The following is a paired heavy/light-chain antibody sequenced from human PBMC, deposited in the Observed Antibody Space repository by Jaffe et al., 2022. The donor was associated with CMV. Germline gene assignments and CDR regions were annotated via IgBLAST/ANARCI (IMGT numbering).Light chain of an antibody. CDR3: MHALQSPVT. CDR2: LGS. J-gene: IGKJ5*01. CDR1: QSLLHSNGNNY. V-gene: IGKV2-28*01. Sequence: DIVMTQSPLSLPVTPGEPASISCKSSQSLLHSNGNNYLDWYLQKPGKSPQLLIYLGSNRASGVPDRFSGSGSGTDFTLKISRVEAEDVGVYYCMHALQSPVTFGQGTRLEIK.
Heavy chain of an antibody. CDR3: VRSSLDWGYRPDY. CDR1: GYSFTSHW. Sequence: EVQLVQSGAEVKKPGESLKISCKGSGYSFTSHWIGWVRQLPGEGLEWMGIFYPGNSDTRYSPSFQGQVTISVDKSISTAYLQWISLKASDTAIYYCVRSSLDWGYRPDYWGQGTLVTVSS. D-gene: IGHD3-16*01. J-gene: IGHJ4*02. CDR2: FYPGNSDT. V-gene: IGHV5-51*01.